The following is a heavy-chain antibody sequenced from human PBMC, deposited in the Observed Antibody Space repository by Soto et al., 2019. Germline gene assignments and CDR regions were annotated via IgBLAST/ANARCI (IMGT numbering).Heavy chain of an antibody. CDR2: INHSGST. J-gene: IGHJ4*02. CDR3: ARWGIVVVPAAKRRGDY. V-gene: IGHV4-34*01. D-gene: IGHD2-2*01. Sequence: QVQLQQWGAGLLKPSETLSLTCAVYGGSFSGYYWSWIRQPPGKGLEWIGEINHSGSTNYNPSLKSRVTISVDTSKNHFSLKLSSVTAADTTVYYCARWGIVVVPAAKRRGDYWGQGTLVTVSS. CDR1: GGSFSGYY.